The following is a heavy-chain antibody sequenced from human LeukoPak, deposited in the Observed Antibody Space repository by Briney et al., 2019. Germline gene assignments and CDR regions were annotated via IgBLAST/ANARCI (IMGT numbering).Heavy chain of an antibody. CDR2: ISSSGSTK. D-gene: IGHD3-22*01. J-gene: IGHJ4*02. CDR3: VREGYYDSSGYLGVFDY. Sequence: PGGTLRLSCAASGFTFSNYGMSWVRQAPGKGLEWVSYISSSGSTKSYADSVKGRFTISRDNAKNSVYLQMKSLRAEDTAVYYCVREGYYDSSGYLGVFDYWGQGTLVTVSS. CDR1: GFTFSNYG. V-gene: IGHV3-48*04.